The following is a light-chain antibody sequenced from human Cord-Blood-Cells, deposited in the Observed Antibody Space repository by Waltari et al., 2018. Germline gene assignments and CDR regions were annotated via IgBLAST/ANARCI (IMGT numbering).Light chain of an antibody. CDR1: QSISTY. CDR2: AAS. CDR3: QQSYRTPLT. Sequence: DIQLTQPPSSLSASVVDRVTITCRASQSISTYLNWYHQKLGKAPHLLIYAASSLQSGVPSRFSGSRSGTDFTLSISSLQPEDFATYNCQQSYRTPLTFSQGTKVEIK. V-gene: IGKV1-39*01. J-gene: IGKJ1*01.